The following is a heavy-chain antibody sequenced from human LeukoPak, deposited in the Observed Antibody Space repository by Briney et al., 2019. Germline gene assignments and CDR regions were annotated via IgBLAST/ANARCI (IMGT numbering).Heavy chain of an antibody. CDR2: INPNSGGT. D-gene: IGHD2-15*01. Sequence: GASVKVSCKASGYIFNDYYIHWVRQAPGQGLEWMGWINPNSGGTKYAQKFQGRVTMTRDTSISTAYMDLSSLGSDDTAVFYCVRKSATRRTSEFDYWGQGTPVTVSS. V-gene: IGHV1-2*02. CDR3: VRKSATRRTSEFDY. CDR1: GYIFNDYY. J-gene: IGHJ4*02.